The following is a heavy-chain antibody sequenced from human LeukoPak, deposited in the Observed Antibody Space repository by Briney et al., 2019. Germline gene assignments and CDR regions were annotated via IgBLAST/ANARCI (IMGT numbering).Heavy chain of an antibody. D-gene: IGHD1-26*01. J-gene: IGHJ4*02. CDR2: IRYDGSNK. CDR1: GFTFSSYG. Sequence: GGSLRLSFAASGFTFSSYGMHWVRQAPGKGLEWVAFIRYDGSNKYYADSVKGRFTISRDNSKNTLYLQMNSLRAEDTAVYYCAKQWGLLHSYYFDYWGQGTLVTVSS. V-gene: IGHV3-30*02. CDR3: AKQWGLLHSYYFDY.